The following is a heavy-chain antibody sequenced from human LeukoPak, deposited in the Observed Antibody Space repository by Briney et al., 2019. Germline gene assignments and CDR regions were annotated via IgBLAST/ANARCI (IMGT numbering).Heavy chain of an antibody. J-gene: IGHJ3*02. V-gene: IGHV3-74*01. D-gene: IGHD1-26*01. CDR2: INSEETVA. CDR1: GFTFSTYW. CDR3: ARESTVGPIQTDALDI. Sequence: GGSLRLSCAASGFTFSTYWMHWVRQAPGKGLVWVSRINSEETVANYADSVRGRFTISRDNAKNTLYLQMNSLGAEDTAVYYCARESTVGPIQTDALDIWGQGTMVTASS.